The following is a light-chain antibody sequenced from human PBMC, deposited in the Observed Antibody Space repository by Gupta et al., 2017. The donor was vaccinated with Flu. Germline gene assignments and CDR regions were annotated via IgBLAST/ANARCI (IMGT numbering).Light chain of an antibody. J-gene: IGKJ3*01. CDR2: SAS. CDR3: QQKNRTSLT. CDR1: QYISRN. Sequence: DLQMTQSPSSLSASVGDTVTITCRASQYISRNLNWYQQRPGKAPKVLISSASTVKNGVPSRFSGSGSGTEFTLTIRKRQPEDFATYYCQQKNRTSLTFGHGTNVDVE. V-gene: IGKV1-39*01.